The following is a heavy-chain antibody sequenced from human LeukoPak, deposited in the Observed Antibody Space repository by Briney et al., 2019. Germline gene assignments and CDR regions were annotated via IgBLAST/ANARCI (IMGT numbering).Heavy chain of an antibody. V-gene: IGHV4-34*01. CDR1: GGSFSGYY. Sequence: PSETLSLTCAVYGGSFSGYYWSWIRQPPGKGLEWIGEINHIGRTNYNPSLKSRVTISVDMSKNQFSLKLSSVTAADTSVYYCARGYSYADYWGQGTLVTVSS. J-gene: IGHJ4*02. CDR3: ARGYSYADY. CDR2: INHIGRT. D-gene: IGHD5-18*01.